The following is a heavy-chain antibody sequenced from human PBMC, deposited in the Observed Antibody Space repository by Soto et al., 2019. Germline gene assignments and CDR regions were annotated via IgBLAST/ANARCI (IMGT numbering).Heavy chain of an antibody. D-gene: IGHD6-13*01. Sequence: GGFLRLPCVDAGGRFGGYSRSWVRKAPGKGLEWVSVISGSDGSTYYADSVKGRFTISRDNSKNTLYLQMNSLRAEDTAVYYCAKDRERDAWYEDYWGQGTLVTVSS. CDR2: ISGSDGST. V-gene: IGHV3-23*01. CDR3: AKDRERDAWYEDY. J-gene: IGHJ4*02. CDR1: GGRFGGYS.